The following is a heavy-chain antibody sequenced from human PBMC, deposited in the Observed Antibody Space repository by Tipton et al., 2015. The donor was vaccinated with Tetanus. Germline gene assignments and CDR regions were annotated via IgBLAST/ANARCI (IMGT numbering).Heavy chain of an antibody. CDR1: GASISSGGYF. CDR2: IYYSGST. Sequence: TLSLTCSVSGASISSGGYFWNWIRHRPGKGLEWIGYIYYSGSTFYNPSLKSRVNISVDTSKNQFSPRLTSVTAADTAVYYCARDQGGGRVARLNWFGPWGQGTLVTVSS. J-gene: IGHJ5*02. D-gene: IGHD3-16*01. CDR3: ARDQGGGRVARLNWFGP. V-gene: IGHV4-31*03.